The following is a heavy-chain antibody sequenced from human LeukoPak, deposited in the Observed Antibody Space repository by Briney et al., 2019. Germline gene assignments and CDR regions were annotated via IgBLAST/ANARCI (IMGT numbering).Heavy chain of an antibody. CDR1: GYTFSSYT. J-gene: IGHJ6*03. CDR3: ARGGGVVVPAAIGWYYMDV. Sequence: ASVKVSCKASGYTFSSYTMNWVRQAPGQGLEWMGIINPSGGSTSYAQKFQGRVTMTRDTSTSTVYMELSSLRSEDTAVYYCARGGGVVVPAAIGWYYMDVWGKGTTVTVSS. D-gene: IGHD2-2*02. CDR2: INPSGGST. V-gene: IGHV1-46*01.